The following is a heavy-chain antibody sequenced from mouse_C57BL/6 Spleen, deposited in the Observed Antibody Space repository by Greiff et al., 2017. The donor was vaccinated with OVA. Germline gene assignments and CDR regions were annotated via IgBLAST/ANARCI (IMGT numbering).Heavy chain of an antibody. CDR3: ARSAEVTVFDY. V-gene: IGHV1-80*01. CDR1: GYAFSSYW. D-gene: IGHD2-1*01. J-gene: IGHJ2*01. CDR2: IYPGDGDT. Sequence: VQLQESGAELVKPGASVKISCKASGYAFSSYWMNWVKQRPGKGLEWIGQIYPGDGDTNYNGKFKGKATLTADKSSSTAYMQLSSLTSEDSAVYFCARSAEVTVFDYWGQGTTLTVSS.